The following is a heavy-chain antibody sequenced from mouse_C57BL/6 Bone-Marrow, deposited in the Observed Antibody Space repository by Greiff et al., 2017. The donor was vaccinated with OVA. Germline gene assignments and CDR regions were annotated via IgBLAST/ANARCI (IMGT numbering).Heavy chain of an antibody. V-gene: IGHV1-82*01. D-gene: IGHD3-1*01. Sequence: QVHVKQSGPELVKPGASVKISCKASGYAFSSSWMNWVKQRPGKGLEWIGRIYPGDGDTNYNGKFKGKATLTADKSSSTAYMQLSSLTSEDSAVYFCARGDLTGGYWYFDVWGTGTTVTVSS. J-gene: IGHJ1*03. CDR2: IYPGDGDT. CDR1: GYAFSSSW. CDR3: ARGDLTGGYWYFDV.